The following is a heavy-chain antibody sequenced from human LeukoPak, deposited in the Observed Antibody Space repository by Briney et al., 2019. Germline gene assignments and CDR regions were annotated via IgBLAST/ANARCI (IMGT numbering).Heavy chain of an antibody. V-gene: IGHV1-69*06. CDR3: ARVVLLWFGESTYYYYGMDV. D-gene: IGHD3-10*01. Sequence: SVKVSCKASGGTFSSYAISWVRQAPGQGLEWMGGIIPIFGTANYAQKFQGRVTITADKSTSTAYMELSSLRSEDTAVYYCARVVLLWFGESTYYYYGMDVWGKETTVTVSS. J-gene: IGHJ6*04. CDR1: GGTFSSYA. CDR2: IIPIFGTA.